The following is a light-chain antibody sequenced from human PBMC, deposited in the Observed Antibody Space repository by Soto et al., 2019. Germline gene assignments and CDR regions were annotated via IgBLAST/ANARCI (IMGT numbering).Light chain of an antibody. CDR1: QSVSSSY. J-gene: IGKJ2*01. CDR2: GAS. CDR3: QHYGSSPPYT. V-gene: IGKV3-20*01. Sequence: EIVLTQSPGTLSLSPGERATLSCRASQSVSSSYLAWYQQKPGQAPRLLIYGASSRATGIPDRFSGSGSGTGLPLNHSRLEAEDFAMYYCQHYGSSPPYTFGQGTKLEIK.